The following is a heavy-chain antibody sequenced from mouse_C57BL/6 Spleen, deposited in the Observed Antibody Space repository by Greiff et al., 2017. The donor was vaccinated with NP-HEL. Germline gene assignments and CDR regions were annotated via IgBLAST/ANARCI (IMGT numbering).Heavy chain of an antibody. CDR1: GYTFTSYD. CDR2: IYPRDGST. D-gene: IGHD1-1*01. V-gene: IGHV1-85*01. Sequence: QVQLKESGPELVKPGASVKLSCKASGYTFTSYDINWVKQRPGQGLEWIGWIYPRDGSTKYNEKFKGKATLTVDTSSSTAYMELHSLTSEDSAVYFCARGGSKAYYYAMDYWGQGTSVTVSS. CDR3: ARGGSKAYYYAMDY. J-gene: IGHJ4*01.